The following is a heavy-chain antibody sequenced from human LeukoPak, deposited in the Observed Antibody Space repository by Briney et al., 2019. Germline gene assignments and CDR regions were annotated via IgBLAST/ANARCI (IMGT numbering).Heavy chain of an antibody. CDR1: GFTFSSYS. Sequence: GGSLRLPCAASGFTFSSYSMNWVPQAPGKGLEWVASISGRSTYIYYADSVKGRFTISRDNAKNSLYMQTTSLRGENTAVYYCARDLRSSGWYYFDYWGQGTLVTVSS. CDR3: ARDLRSSGWYYFDY. J-gene: IGHJ4*02. CDR2: ISGRSTYI. V-gene: IGHV3-21*01. D-gene: IGHD6-19*01.